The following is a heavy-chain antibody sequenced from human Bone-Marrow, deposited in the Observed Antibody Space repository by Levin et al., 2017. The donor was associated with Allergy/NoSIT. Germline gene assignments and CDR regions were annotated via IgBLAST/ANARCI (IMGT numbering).Heavy chain of an antibody. D-gene: IGHD5-18*01. Sequence: GGSLRLSCAASGFTFSSYWMHWVRQAPGKGLVWVSRINNHGSSTTYADSVKGRFTISRDNAKNTLYLQMNSLRPEDTAVYYCASIPSNTAMITTDFWGQGTLVTVSS. CDR2: INNHGSST. CDR3: ASIPSNTAMITTDF. V-gene: IGHV3-74*01. CDR1: GFTFSSYW. J-gene: IGHJ4*02.